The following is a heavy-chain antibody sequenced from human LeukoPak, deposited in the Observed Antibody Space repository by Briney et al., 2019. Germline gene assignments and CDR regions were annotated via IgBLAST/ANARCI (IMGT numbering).Heavy chain of an antibody. CDR2: IYTSGST. CDR3: ARGKIAAAGYPFDY. Sequence: SETLSLTCTVSGGSISSGSYYWSWIRQPAGKGLEWIGRIYTSGSTNYNPSLKSRVTISVDASKNQFSLKLSSVTAADTAVCYCARGKIAAAGYPFDYWGQGTLVTVSS. V-gene: IGHV4-61*02. J-gene: IGHJ4*02. CDR1: GGSISSGSYY. D-gene: IGHD6-13*01.